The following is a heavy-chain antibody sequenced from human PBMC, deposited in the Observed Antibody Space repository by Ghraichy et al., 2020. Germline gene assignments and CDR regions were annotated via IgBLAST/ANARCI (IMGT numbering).Heavy chain of an antibody. D-gene: IGHD6-13*01. J-gene: IGHJ3*02. CDR1: GFTFSSYS. CDR2: ISSSSSTI. Sequence: GESLRLSCAASGFTFSSYSMNWVRQAPGKGLEWVSYISSSSSTIYYADSVKGRFTISRDNAKNSLYLQMNSLRAEDTAVYYCARDLGGYSSSWYNNGDAFDIWGQGTMVTVSS. CDR3: ARDLGGYSSSWYNNGDAFDI. V-gene: IGHV3-48*01.